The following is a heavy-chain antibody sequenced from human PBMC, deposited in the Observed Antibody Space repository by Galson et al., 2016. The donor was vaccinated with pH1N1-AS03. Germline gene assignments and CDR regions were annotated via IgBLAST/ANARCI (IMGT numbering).Heavy chain of an antibody. V-gene: IGHV1-69*13. CDR1: GGTFGSYA. J-gene: IGHJ4*02. CDR2: IIPIFGTR. CDR3: ARDVSGSYGLDY. Sequence: SVKASCKASGGTFGSYAVSWVRQAPGQGLEWMGGIIPIFGTRHYAQRFQGRVTITADESTTTASIELSSLRFEDTAMYYCARDVSGSYGLDYWGQGTQVTVSS. D-gene: IGHD1-26*01.